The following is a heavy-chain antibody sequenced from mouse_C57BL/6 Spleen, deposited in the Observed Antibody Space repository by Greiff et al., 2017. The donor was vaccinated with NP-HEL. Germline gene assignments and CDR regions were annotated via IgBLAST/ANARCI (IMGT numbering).Heavy chain of an antibody. V-gene: IGHV14-3*01. J-gene: IGHJ1*03. Sequence: VTLKESVAELVRPGASVKLSCTASGFNIKNTYMHWVKQRPEQGLEWIGRIDPANGNTKYAPKFQGKATITADTSSNTAYLQLSSLTSEDTAIYYCASCITTVVGWYFDVWGTGTTVTVSS. CDR1: GFNIKNTY. D-gene: IGHD1-1*01. CDR3: ASCITTVVGWYFDV. CDR2: IDPANGNT.